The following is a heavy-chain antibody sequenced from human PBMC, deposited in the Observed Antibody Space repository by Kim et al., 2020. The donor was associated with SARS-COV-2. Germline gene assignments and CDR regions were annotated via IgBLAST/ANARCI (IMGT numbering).Heavy chain of an antibody. J-gene: IGHJ6*02. CDR3: ASGKGDYYYVGYYYYGMDV. Sequence: SETLSLTCAVYGGSFSGYYWSWIRQPPGKGLEWIGEINHSGSTNYNPSLKGRVTISVDTSKNQFSLKLSSVTAADTAVYYCASGKGDYYYVGYYYYGMDVWGQGTTVSVSS. CDR2: INHSGST. D-gene: IGHD3-22*01. CDR1: GGSFSGYY. V-gene: IGHV4-34*01.